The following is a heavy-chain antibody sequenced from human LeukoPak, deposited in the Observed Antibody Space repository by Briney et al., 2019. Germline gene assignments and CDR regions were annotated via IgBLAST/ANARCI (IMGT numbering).Heavy chain of an antibody. CDR2: INSDGSST. V-gene: IGHV3-74*01. Sequence: GGSLRLSCVASGFTFSSYWMHWVRHAPGKGLVWVSRINSDGSSTSYADSVKGRFTISRDNAKNTLYLQMNSLRVEDTAVYYCTRDHGDYGNFFGPWGQGTLVTVSS. J-gene: IGHJ5*02. CDR1: GFTFSSYW. D-gene: IGHD4-17*01. CDR3: TRDHGDYGNFFGP.